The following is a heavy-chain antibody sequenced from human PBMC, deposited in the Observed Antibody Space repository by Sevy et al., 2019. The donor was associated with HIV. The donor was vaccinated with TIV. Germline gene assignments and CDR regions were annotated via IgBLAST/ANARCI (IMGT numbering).Heavy chain of an antibody. Sequence: GGSLRLSCAASGFTFSSYAMHWVRQAPGKGLQWVAVISYDGSKKFYADSVKGRFTISRDNSKNTLYLQMNSLRPEDTAVYYCARGPGLNGYVYDWEVDYWAQGTLVTASS. D-gene: IGHD5-18*01. CDR2: ISYDGSKK. J-gene: IGHJ4*02. CDR1: GFTFSSYA. V-gene: IGHV3-30-3*01. CDR3: ARGPGLNGYVYDWEVDY.